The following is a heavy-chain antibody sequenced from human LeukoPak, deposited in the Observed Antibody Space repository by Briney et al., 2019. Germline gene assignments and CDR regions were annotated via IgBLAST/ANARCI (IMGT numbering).Heavy chain of an antibody. CDR2: IYYSGST. Sequence: SETLSLTCTASGDSITSGNNYWGWFPQPPGKGLEWFGNIYYSGSTYYNPSLKSRVSMSLDTSKNQFSLKLSSVTAADTAVYYCAATYRTRGYTYGYFDYWGQGTLVTVSS. J-gene: IGHJ4*02. D-gene: IGHD5-18*01. CDR3: AATYRTRGYTYGYFDY. CDR1: GDSITSGNNY. V-gene: IGHV4-39*01.